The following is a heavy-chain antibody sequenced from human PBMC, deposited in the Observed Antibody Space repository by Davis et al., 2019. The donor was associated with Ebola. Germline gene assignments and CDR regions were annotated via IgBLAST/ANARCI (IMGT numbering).Heavy chain of an antibody. D-gene: IGHD1-7*01. CDR3: ARDSAGTIYSNSFDP. CDR1: GCRFTDYA. V-gene: IGHV1-3*04. J-gene: IGHJ5*02. Sequence: AASVKVSCKASGCRFTDYAIHWVRQAPGERPEWLGWINTGSGNTKYSQKFQGRVTITTDKTSSTASMELSRLESEDTAVYYCARDSAGTIYSNSFDPWGQGTLVTVSS. CDR2: INTGSGNT.